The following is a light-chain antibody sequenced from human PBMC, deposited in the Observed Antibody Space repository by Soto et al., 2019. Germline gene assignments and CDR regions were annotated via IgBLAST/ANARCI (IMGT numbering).Light chain of an antibody. V-gene: IGLV4-69*01. J-gene: IGLJ2*01. Sequence: QSVLTQSPSASASLGASVKLTCTLSSGHNNYAIAWHQQQPEKGPRFLMKLNSDGSHTKGDRIPDRFSGSSSGAERYLTISSLQSEDEADYYCQTWDTGMVFGGGTKVTVL. CDR3: QTWDTGMV. CDR2: LNSDGSH. CDR1: SGHNNYA.